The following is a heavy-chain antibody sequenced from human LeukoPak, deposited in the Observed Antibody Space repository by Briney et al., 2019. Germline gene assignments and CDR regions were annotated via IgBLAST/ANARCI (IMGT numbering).Heavy chain of an antibody. CDR1: GFTFSSYG. D-gene: IGHD3-9*01. V-gene: IGHV3-33*01. J-gene: IGHJ6*03. CDR2: IWYDGSNK. CDR3: ARDGDFDQQEYYYYYMDV. Sequence: GGSLRLSCAASGFTFSSYGMHWVRQAPGKGLEWVAVIWYDGSNKYYADSVKGRFTISRDNSKNTLYLQMNSLRAEDTAVYYCARDGDFDQQEYYYYYMDVWGKGTTVTVSS.